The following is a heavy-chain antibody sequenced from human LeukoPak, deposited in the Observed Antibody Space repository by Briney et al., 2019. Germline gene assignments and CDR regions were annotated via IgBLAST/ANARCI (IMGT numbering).Heavy chain of an antibody. CDR2: INQDGHEK. V-gene: IGHV3-7*05. CDR1: GFTFSSYW. D-gene: IGHD3-10*01. J-gene: IGHJ4*02. CDR3: AKDSAHSYYYGSGSYYQF. Sequence: PGGSLRLSCVTSGFTFSSYWMTWVRQAPGKGLEWVANINQDGHEKNYVDSVKGRFTISRDNPKNSLYLQMNSLRAEDTAVYYCAKDSAHSYYYGSGSYYQFWGQGTLVTVSP.